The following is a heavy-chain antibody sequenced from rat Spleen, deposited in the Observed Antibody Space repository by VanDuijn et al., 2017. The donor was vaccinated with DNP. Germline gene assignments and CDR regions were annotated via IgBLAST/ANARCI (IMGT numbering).Heavy chain of an antibody. Sequence: EVRLVESGGGLVQPGRSLKLSCAASGFTFSDYNMAWVRQGPKKGLEWVATINTSGSGTYYPDSVKGRFTISRDNSKSSLYLQMDSLTSEDTATDYCARHHLYYYDGRYYPYYFDYWGQGVMVTVSS. J-gene: IGHJ2*01. CDR1: GFTFSDYN. CDR2: INTSGSGT. V-gene: IGHV5-7*01. D-gene: IGHD1-12*02. CDR3: ARHHLYYYDGRYYPYYFDY.